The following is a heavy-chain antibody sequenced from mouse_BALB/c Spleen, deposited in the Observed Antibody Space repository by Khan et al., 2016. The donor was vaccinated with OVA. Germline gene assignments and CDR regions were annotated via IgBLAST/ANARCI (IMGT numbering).Heavy chain of an antibody. Sequence: VQLKQSGPELMKPGASVKISCKASGYSFSTYYIHWVTRSHGKTLEWIGYIDPFNGGTTYNQKFKGKATLTVDKSSSTAYMHLTSLTSEDSAVYYGASHGSTSWFASWGQGTLITVSA. CDR3: ASHGSTSWFAS. CDR2: IDPFNGGT. D-gene: IGHD1-1*01. CDR1: GYSFSTYY. J-gene: IGHJ3*01. V-gene: IGHV1S135*01.